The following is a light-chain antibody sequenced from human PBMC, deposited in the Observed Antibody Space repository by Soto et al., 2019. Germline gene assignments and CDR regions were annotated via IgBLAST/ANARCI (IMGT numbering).Light chain of an antibody. CDR2: DVS. J-gene: IGLJ1*01. Sequence: QSVLTQPACVSLSPGQSITISCTGTSSDIGGYNYVSWYQQHPGKVPKLMIYDVSNRPSGVSNRFSGSKSGNTASLTISGLQAEDEADYYCSSYTTSPLSYVFGTGTKVTVL. CDR1: SSDIGGYNY. V-gene: IGLV2-14*01. CDR3: SSYTTSPLSYV.